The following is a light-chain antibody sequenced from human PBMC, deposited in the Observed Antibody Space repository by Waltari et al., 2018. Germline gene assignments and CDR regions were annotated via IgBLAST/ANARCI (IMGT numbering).Light chain of an antibody. J-gene: IGKJ3*01. CDR3: LQYNSVPFT. V-gene: IGKV1-17*01. CDR1: QGISNY. CDR2: DAS. Sequence: DIQMTQSPSSLSASVGDRVTITCRASQGISNYLNWYQQKPGKAPKRLIYDASNLQSGVPSRFSGSGSGTVFTLTISSLRPEDFATYYCLQYNSVPFTFGPGTKLDIK.